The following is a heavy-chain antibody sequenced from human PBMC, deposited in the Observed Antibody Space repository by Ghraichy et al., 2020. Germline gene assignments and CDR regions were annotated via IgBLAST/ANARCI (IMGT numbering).Heavy chain of an antibody. Sequence: GESLNISCAASGFTLSYSWMNWVRQAPGKGLEWVVNINQDGSEKYYVDSVKGRFTISRDNAKKSVYLQMNSLGAEDTAVYYCARGGGCSSASCYTTPGIDYWGQGTLVTVSS. D-gene: IGHD2-2*01. CDR3: ARGGGCSSASCYTTPGIDY. CDR2: INQDGSEK. CDR1: GFTLSYSW. J-gene: IGHJ4*02. V-gene: IGHV3-7*01.